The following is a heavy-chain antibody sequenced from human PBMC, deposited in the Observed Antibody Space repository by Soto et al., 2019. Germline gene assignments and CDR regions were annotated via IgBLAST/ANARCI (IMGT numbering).Heavy chain of an antibody. V-gene: IGHV4-39*01. J-gene: IGHJ4*02. CDR1: GGSISSSSYY. CDR3: ARRGYSYGYVDY. D-gene: IGHD5-18*01. CDR2: IYYSGST. Sequence: SETLSLTCSVSGGSISSSSYYWGWIRQPPGKELEWIGNIYYSGSTYYNPSLESRITISVATSKNQFSLTLSSMTAADTAVYYCARRGYSYGYVDYWGQGSLVTVSS.